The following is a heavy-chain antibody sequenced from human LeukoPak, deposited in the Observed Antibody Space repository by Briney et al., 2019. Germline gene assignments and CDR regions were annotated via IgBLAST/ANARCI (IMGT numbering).Heavy chain of an antibody. CDR2: IVVGSGNT. CDR1: GFTFISSA. J-gene: IGHJ4*02. V-gene: IGHV1-58*01. CDR3: AADPSYGSGYRYYFDY. Sequence: VASVKVSCKTSGFTFISSAVQWVRQARGQRLEWIGWIVVGSGNTNYAQKFQERVTITRDMSTSTAYMELSSLRSEDTAVYYCAADPSYGSGYRYYFDYWGQGTLVTVSS. D-gene: IGHD5-12*01.